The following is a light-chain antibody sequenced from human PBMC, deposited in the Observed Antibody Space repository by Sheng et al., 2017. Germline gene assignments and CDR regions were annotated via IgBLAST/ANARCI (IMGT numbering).Light chain of an antibody. Sequence: TQSPVTLSVSPGGGATLSCRASQSVNSKLAWYQQKPGQAPRLLIYGASTRATGIPDRFSGSGSGTDFTLTISRLEPEDFAVYYCHQYGNSPGTFGQGTRLEIK. CDR3: HQYGNSPGT. J-gene: IGKJ5*01. CDR1: QSVNSK. CDR2: GAS. V-gene: IGKV3-20*01.